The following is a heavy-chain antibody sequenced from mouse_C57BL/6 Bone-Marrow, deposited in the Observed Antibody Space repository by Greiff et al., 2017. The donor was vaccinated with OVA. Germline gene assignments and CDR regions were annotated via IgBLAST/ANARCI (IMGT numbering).Heavy chain of an antibody. J-gene: IGHJ2*01. V-gene: IGHV6-6*01. CDR1: GFTFSDAW. Sequence: EVQRVESGGGLVQPGGSMKLSCAASGFTFSDAWMDWVRQSPEKGLEWVAEIRNKANNHATYYAESVKGRFTISRDDSKSSVYLQMNSLRAEDTGIYYCTSFTTVVAEDYWGQGTTLTVSS. CDR2: IRNKANNHAT. CDR3: TSFTTVVAEDY. D-gene: IGHD1-1*01.